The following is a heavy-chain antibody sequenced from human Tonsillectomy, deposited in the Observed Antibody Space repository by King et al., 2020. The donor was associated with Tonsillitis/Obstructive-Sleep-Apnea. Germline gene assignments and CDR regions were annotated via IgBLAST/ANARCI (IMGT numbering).Heavy chain of an antibody. V-gene: IGHV3-30*03. CDR2: ISRDGSSK. D-gene: IGHD2-21*01. J-gene: IGHJ6*03. CDR1: GFTFSEYG. CDR3: ARERRMKYSMDV. Sequence: EQLVQYGGGVVQPGRSLRLSCAASGFTFSEYGMYWVRQAPGKGLDWVAAISRDGSSKFYSDSVRGRFAISRDNSKSTLYLQLNSVTAGDTALHYCARERRMKYSMDVWGKGTPVTVSS.